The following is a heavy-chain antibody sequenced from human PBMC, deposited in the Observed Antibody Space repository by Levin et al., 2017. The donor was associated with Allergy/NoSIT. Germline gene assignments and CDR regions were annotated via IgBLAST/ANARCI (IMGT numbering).Heavy chain of an antibody. CDR3: ARGRGGDGSGIRFDY. V-gene: IGHV4-34*01. D-gene: IGHD3-10*01. Sequence: ASETLSLTCAVYGGSFSGYYWSWIRQPPGKGLEWIGEINHSGSTNYNPSLKSRVTISVDTSKNQFSLKLSSVTAADTAVYYCARGRGGDGSGIRFDYWGQGTLVTVSS. CDR2: INHSGST. CDR1: GGSFSGYY. J-gene: IGHJ4*02.